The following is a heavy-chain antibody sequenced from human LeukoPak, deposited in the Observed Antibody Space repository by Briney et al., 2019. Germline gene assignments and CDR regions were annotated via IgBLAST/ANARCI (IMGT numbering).Heavy chain of an antibody. Sequence: IPSETLSLTCTVSGGSISSYYWSWIRQPPGKGLEWIGYIYYSGSTNYNPSLKSRVTISVDTSKNQFSLKLSSVTAADTAVYYCERHYAPHYGSGSYYDLGAFDIWGQGTMVTVSS. V-gene: IGHV4-59*08. J-gene: IGHJ3*02. D-gene: IGHD3-10*01. CDR2: IYYSGST. CDR3: ERHYAPHYGSGSYYDLGAFDI. CDR1: GGSISSYY.